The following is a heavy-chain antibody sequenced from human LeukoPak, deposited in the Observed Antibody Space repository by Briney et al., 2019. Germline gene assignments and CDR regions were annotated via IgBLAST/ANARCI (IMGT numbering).Heavy chain of an antibody. J-gene: IGHJ6*02. CDR1: GFTFSSYA. D-gene: IGHD1-14*01. CDR3: TKHSGIQHHYYYGMDV. Sequence: GGSLRLSCAASGFTFSSYAMSWVRQAPGKGLEWVSAISGSGGSTYYADSVKGRFTISRDNSKNTLYLQMNSLRVEDTAVYYCTKHSGIQHHYYYGMDVWGQGTTVTVSS. CDR2: ISGSGGST. V-gene: IGHV3-23*01.